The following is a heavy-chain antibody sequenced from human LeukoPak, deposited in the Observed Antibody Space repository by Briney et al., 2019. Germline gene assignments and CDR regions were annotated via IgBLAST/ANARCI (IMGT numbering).Heavy chain of an antibody. Sequence: GASVKVSCKVSGYTLTELSMRWVRQAPGKGLEWMGGFDPEDGETIYAQKFQGRVTMTEDTSTDTAYMELSSLRSEDTAVYYCATVSSTATRAFDIWGQGTMVTVSS. J-gene: IGHJ3*02. CDR3: ATVSSTATRAFDI. CDR1: GYTLTELS. D-gene: IGHD6-19*01. CDR2: FDPEDGET. V-gene: IGHV1-24*01.